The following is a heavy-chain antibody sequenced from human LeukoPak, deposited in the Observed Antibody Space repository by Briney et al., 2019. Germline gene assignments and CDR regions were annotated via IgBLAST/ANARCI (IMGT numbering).Heavy chain of an antibody. CDR3: ATSKFPDIVGVILDY. V-gene: IGHV3-9*01. CDR2: ISWNSGSI. CDR1: GFTFDDYA. J-gene: IGHJ4*02. Sequence: PGGSLRLSCAASGFTFDDYAMHWVRQAPGKGLEWVSGISWNSGSIGYADSVKGRFTISRDNAKNSLYLQMNSLRAEDTALYYCATSKFPDIVGVILDYWGQGTLVTVSS. D-gene: IGHD1-26*01.